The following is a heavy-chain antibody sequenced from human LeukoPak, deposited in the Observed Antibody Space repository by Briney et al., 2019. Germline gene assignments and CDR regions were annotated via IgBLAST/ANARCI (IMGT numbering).Heavy chain of an antibody. J-gene: IGHJ1*01. CDR2: IYHSGST. D-gene: IGHD3-16*01. V-gene: IGHV4-34*01. CDR3: SRSELGGVYFQQ. Sequence: SETLSLTCAVYGESFSGYYWSWIRQPPGKGLEWIGQIYHSGSTKYNPSLKSRVTTSLDKSKNQFSLNVTSVTAADTAVYYCSRSELGGVYFQQWGQGTLVTVSS. CDR1: GESFSGYY.